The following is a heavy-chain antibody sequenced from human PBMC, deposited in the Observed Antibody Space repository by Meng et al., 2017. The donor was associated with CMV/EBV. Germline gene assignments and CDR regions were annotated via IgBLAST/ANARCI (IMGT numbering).Heavy chain of an antibody. J-gene: IGHJ4*02. V-gene: IGHV3-30*03. D-gene: IGHD2-8*01. CDR3: TRETVWVY. CDR1: GFSFSSYG. CDR2: ISYDGSNK. Sequence: GGSLRLSCAASGFSFSSYGMSWVRQAPGKGLEWVAVISYDGSNKYYADSVKGRFTISRDNSKNTLYLQMSSLRAEDTAIYYCTRETVWVYWGQGTLVTVSS.